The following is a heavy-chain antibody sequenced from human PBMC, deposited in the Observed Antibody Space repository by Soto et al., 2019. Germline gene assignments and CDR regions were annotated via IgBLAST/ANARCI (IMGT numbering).Heavy chain of an antibody. CDR1: GFTCSSYW. D-gene: IGHD3-16*01. CDR2: IKHDGSEK. Sequence: EVQLVESGGGLVQPGGSLRRSCTASGFTCSSYWMSWVRQAPGKGQEWVANIKHDGSEKNYVDSVKGRFTISTDNAKHSVFLHMNSLRAEDTAVYYCARQGGRRTYYYYYGMDGWGQGPTVTVSS. CDR3: ARQGGRRTYYYYYGMDG. J-gene: IGHJ6*02. V-gene: IGHV3-7*01.